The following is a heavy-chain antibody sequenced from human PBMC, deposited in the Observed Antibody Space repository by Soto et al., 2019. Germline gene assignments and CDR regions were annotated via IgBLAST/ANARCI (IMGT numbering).Heavy chain of an antibody. CDR3: ARSPGITGTRASQYAMDV. Sequence: QVQLVQSGAEVKKPGSSVRVSCKASGDTFNTFAISWVRQAPGQGLQWMGGIIPIFGTPDYAQHFPGRVTISADESTNTAYLELSSLRSEDTAVCYCARSPGITGTRASQYAMDVWGQGTTVTVSS. D-gene: IGHD1-20*01. V-gene: IGHV1-69*01. CDR1: GDTFNTFA. CDR2: IIPIFGTP. J-gene: IGHJ6*02.